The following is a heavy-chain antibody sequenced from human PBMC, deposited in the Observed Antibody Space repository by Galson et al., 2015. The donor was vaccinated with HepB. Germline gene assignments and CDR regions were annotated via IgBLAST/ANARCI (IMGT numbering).Heavy chain of an antibody. CDR1: GFTFSSYG. Sequence: SLRLSCAAPGFTFSSYGMHWVRQAPGKGLEWVAVIWYDGSNKYYADSVKGRFTVSRDNSISTVYLQMNSLRAEDTAVYYCARLRGAARPFGYFDYWGQGTLVTVSS. CDR2: IWYDGSNK. CDR3: ARLRGAARPFGYFDY. D-gene: IGHD6-6*01. V-gene: IGHV3-33*03. J-gene: IGHJ4*02.